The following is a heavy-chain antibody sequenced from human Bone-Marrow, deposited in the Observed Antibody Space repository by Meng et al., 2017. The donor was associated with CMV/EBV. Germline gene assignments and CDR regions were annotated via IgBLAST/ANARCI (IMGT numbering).Heavy chain of an antibody. J-gene: IGHJ4*02. D-gene: IGHD2-2*01. Sequence: SETLSLTCTVSGGTISSISFYWVRIRQPPGKGLEWNGSIDDSGSTYYNPSLKSRVTISVDTSKTQFSLKLSSVTAADTAVYYCARVRGYGSSTSCYGVFNYWGQGTLVTVSS. CDR3: ARVRGYGSSTSCYGVFNY. V-gene: IGHV4-39*07. CDR2: IDDSGST. CDR1: GGTISSISFY.